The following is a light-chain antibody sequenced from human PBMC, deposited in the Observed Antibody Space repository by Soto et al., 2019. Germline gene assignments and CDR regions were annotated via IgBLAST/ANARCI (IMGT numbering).Light chain of an antibody. CDR2: EVS. CDR3: SSYAASDNLV. CDR1: SSDVGVYNY. Sequence: QSALTQPPSASGSPGQSVTISCTGTSSDVGVYNYVSWYQQHPGKAPKLMIYEVSKRPSGVPDRFSGSKSGNTASLTVSGLQAEDEDDYYCSSYAASDNLVFGGGTKLTVL. J-gene: IGLJ2*01. V-gene: IGLV2-8*01.